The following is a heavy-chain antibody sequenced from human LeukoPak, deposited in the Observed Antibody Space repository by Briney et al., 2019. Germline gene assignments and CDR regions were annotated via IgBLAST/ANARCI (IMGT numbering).Heavy chain of an antibody. D-gene: IGHD4-11*01. J-gene: IGHJ6*03. CDR1: GGSISSYY. V-gene: IGHV4-59*01. CDR3: ASSDYPLDYYYYMDV. CDR2: IYYSGST. Sequence: SETLSLTCTVSGGSISSYYWSWIRQPPGKGLEWIGYIYYSGSTNYNPSLKSRVTISVDTSKNQFSLKLSSVTAADTAVYYCASSDYPLDYYYYMDVWGKGTTVTISS.